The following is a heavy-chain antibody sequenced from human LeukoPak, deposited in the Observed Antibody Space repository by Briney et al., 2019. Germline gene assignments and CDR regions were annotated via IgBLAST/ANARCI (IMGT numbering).Heavy chain of an antibody. V-gene: IGHV4-59*02. CDR1: GGSVSGYY. CDR3: AREALVVPAAIDY. Sequence: SETLSLTCVVSGGSVSGYYWGWIRQPPGRGLEWIGYVYYSGSTNYNPSFKSRITISVDTSRNQFSLQLSSVTAADTAVYYCAREALVVPAAIDYWGQGTLVTVSS. D-gene: IGHD2-2*01. J-gene: IGHJ4*02. CDR2: VYYSGST.